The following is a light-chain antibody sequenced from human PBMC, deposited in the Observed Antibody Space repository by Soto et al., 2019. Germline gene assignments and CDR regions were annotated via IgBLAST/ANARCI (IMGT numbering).Light chain of an antibody. J-gene: IGKJ5*01. Sequence: DIQMARSKTSQSVCVRDTVTITCQANQDISHYLNWYQQKPGKALKLLIYDASNLHPGVPSRFRGSGSGTEFSFNITSLQPEDVATYYCQQYDDLPITLGQRRLLEVK. CDR2: DAS. V-gene: IGKV1-33*01. CDR3: QQYDDLPIT. CDR1: QDISHY.